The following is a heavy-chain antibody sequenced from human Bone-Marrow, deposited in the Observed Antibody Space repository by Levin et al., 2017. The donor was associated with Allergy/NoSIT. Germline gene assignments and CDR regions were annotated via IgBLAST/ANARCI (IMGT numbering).Heavy chain of an antibody. CDR2: IYYSGST. J-gene: IGHJ3*02. CDR1: GGSISSYY. Sequence: SETLSLTCTVSGGSISSYYWSWIRQPPGKGLEWIGYIYYSGSTNYNPSLKSRVTISVDTSKNQFSLKLSSVTAADTAAYYCARSLIAFDIWGQGTMVTVSS. CDR3: ARSLIAFDI. V-gene: IGHV4-59*01.